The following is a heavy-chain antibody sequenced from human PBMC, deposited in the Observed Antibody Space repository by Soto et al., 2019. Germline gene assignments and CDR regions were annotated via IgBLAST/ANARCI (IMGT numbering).Heavy chain of an antibody. V-gene: IGHV4-4*02. CDR1: SGSISSSNW. CDR2: IYHSGST. D-gene: IGHD2-2*01. J-gene: IGHJ5*02. CDR3: ARNLRGYCSSTSCYHNWFDP. Sequence: SETLSLTCAVSSGSISSSNWWSWVRQPPGKGLEWIGEIYHSGSTNYNPSLKSRVTISVDKSKNQFSLKLSSVTAADTAVYYCARNLRGYCSSTSCYHNWFDPWGQGTLVTVSS.